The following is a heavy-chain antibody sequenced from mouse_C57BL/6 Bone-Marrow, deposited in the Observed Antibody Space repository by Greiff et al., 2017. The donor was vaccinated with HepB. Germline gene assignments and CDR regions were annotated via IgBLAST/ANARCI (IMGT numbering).Heavy chain of an antibody. V-gene: IGHV1-26*01. CDR2: INPNNGGT. D-gene: IGHD4-1*01. CDR1: GYTFTDYY. CDR3: ASPNSNWYFDV. J-gene: IGHJ1*03. Sequence: VQLQQSGPELVKPGASVKISCKASGYTFTDYYMNWVKQSHGKSLEWIGDINPNNGGTSYNQKFKGKATLTVDKSSSTAYMELRSLTSEDSAGYYCASPNSNWYFDVWGTGTTVTVSS.